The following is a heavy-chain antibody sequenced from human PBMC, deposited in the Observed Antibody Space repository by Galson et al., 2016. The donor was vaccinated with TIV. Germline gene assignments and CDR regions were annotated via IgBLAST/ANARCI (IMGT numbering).Heavy chain of an antibody. J-gene: IGHJ5*02. D-gene: IGHD5-12*01. Sequence: SLTCTVSGGSINSHYWSWLRQSPGKGLEWIGYIYYTGSTTYNSALKSRVTISLDKSKNHFSLKLTSVTAADTAVYYCARGRYSGFTFWFDPWGQGTLVTVSS. CDR2: IYYTGST. V-gene: IGHV4-59*11. CDR1: GGSINSHY. CDR3: ARGRYSGFTFWFDP.